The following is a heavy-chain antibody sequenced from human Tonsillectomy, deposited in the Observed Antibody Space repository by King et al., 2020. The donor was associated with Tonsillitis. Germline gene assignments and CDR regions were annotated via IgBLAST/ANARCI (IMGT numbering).Heavy chain of an antibody. D-gene: IGHD3-16*01. J-gene: IGHJ3*01. CDR1: GFGFSTYS. CDR2: SSCSRSVS. CDR3: ARKFLGSDAFDF. V-gene: IGHV3-48*04. Sequence: VQLVESGGGLVQPGGSLRLSCAASGFGFSTYSMNWVRQAPGEGLERVAYSSCSRSVSYYADSFRGRFTISRVNAETSLYLHMSSLRAEDTAVYYCARKFLGSDAFDFWGQGTVVTVSS.